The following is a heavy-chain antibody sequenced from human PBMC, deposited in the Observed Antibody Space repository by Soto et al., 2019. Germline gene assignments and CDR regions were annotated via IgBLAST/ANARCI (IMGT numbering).Heavy chain of an antibody. Sequence: QVQLQESGPGLVKPSETLSLTCTVSGGSISNYYWTWIRQPPGKGLEWIGYISYHGSTNYNPSLQXRXTXSXXTSKNQFPLKLNSLTAADTAVYYCLGGVAGRPFDYWGQGTLVTVSS. D-gene: IGHD3-16*01. J-gene: IGHJ4*02. CDR2: ISYHGST. V-gene: IGHV4-59*08. CDR3: LGGVAGRPFDY. CDR1: GGSISNYY.